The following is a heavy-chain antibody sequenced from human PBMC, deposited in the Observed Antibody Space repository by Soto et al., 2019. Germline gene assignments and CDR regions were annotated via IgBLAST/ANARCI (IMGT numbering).Heavy chain of an antibody. CDR1: GGSISSSSYY. CDR2: IYYSGST. J-gene: IGHJ6*03. D-gene: IGHD3-3*01. Sequence: SETLSLTCTVSGGSISSSSYYWGWIRQPPGKGLEWIGSIYYSGSTYYNPSLKSRVTISVDTSENQFSLKLSSVTAADTAVYYCARHVSNYDFWSGETDYYYMDVWGKGTTVTAP. CDR3: ARHVSNYDFWSGETDYYYMDV. V-gene: IGHV4-39*01.